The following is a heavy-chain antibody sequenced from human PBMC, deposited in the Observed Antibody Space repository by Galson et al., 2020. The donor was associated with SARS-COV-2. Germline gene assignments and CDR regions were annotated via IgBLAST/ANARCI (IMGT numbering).Heavy chain of an antibody. D-gene: IGHD2-21*02. V-gene: IGHV4-34*01. CDR1: GGSFSGYY. CDR3: AREENFFLVVTGTRVCYFDY. Sequence: SETLSLTCAVYGGSFSGYYWSWIRQPPGKGLEWIGEINSSGSTNYNPSLKRRVTISVDTTKNHFSLKLSSVTAADTAVYYCAREENFFLVVTGTRVCYFDYWGGGTLATVSS. J-gene: IGHJ4*02. CDR2: INSSGST.